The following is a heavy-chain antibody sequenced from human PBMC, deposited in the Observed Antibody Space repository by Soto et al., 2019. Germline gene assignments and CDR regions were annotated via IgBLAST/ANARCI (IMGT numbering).Heavy chain of an antibody. Sequence: VASVKVSCKASGGTFSNYAISWVRQAPGQGLEWMGGIIPIFGTANYAQKFQGRVTITADESTSTAYMELSSLRSEDTAVYYCARARDPFLEWLPFDDWGQGTLVTVSS. D-gene: IGHD3-3*02. V-gene: IGHV1-69*13. CDR2: IIPIFGTA. CDR1: GGTFSNYA. J-gene: IGHJ4*02. CDR3: ARARDPFLEWLPFDD.